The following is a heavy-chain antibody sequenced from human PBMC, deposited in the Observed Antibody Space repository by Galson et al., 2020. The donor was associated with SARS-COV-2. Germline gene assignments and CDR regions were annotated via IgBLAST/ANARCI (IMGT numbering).Heavy chain of an antibody. CDR3: ATEREVLGIDY. D-gene: IGHD3-10*01. J-gene: IGHJ4*02. CDR1: GGSIGTKY. V-gene: IGHV4-4*07. CDR2: ISSSGSN. Sequence: PSETLSLTCNVSGGSIGTKYCSWIRQPAGKGLEWIGRISSSGSNSYNPSLKSRVTMSVDTSQNQFSLNLRSVTAADTAIYYCATEREVLGIDYWGQGTLVTVSS.